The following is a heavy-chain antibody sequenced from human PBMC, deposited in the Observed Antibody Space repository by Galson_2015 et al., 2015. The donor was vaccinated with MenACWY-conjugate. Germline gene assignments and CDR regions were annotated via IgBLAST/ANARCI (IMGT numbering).Heavy chain of an antibody. CDR2: IYPGDSDT. CDR1: EYNFIPYW. D-gene: IGHD3-10*01. V-gene: IGHV5-51*03. CDR3: SRLRAIGSYKGALDI. Sequence: QSGAAAAKPGESLKISCKGIEYNFIPYWVACVRQMPGEGLEWMGIIYPGDSDTTYSPSFQGQVTISADKSISTAYVQWHGLKASDSGMYYCSRLRAIGSYKGALDIWGQGTLVTVSS. J-gene: IGHJ3*02.